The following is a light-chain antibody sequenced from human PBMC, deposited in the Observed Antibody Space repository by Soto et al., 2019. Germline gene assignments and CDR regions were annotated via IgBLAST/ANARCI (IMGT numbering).Light chain of an antibody. Sequence: EIVLTQSPGTLSLSPGERATLSCRASQSVSSSYLAWYQQQPAQAHRLLIYGASSRATGIPDRFSGSGSGTDFTLPISRLEPEDFAAYDCQQYGSSPRITFGQGTRLEI. CDR3: QQYGSSPRIT. J-gene: IGKJ5*01. CDR1: QSVSSSY. V-gene: IGKV3-20*01. CDR2: GAS.